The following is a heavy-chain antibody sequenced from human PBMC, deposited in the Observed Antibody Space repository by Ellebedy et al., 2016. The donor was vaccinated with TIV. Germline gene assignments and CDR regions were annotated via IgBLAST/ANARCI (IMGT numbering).Heavy chain of an antibody. CDR2: ISYDGSNK. J-gene: IGHJ4*02. D-gene: IGHD5-18*01. Sequence: GGSLRLSXAASGFTFSSYAMHWVRQAPGKGLEWVAVISYDGSNKYYADSVKGRFTISRDNSKNTLYLQMNSLRAEDTAVYYCARRLGLQLWSFDYWGQGTLVTVSS. CDR3: ARRLGLQLWSFDY. CDR1: GFTFSSYA. V-gene: IGHV3-30-3*01.